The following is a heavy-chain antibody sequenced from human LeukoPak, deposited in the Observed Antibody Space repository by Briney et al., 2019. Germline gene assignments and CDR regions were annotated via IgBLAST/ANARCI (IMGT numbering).Heavy chain of an antibody. CDR3: ARGQYCSGGSCSGGLDY. CDR2: ISYSGST. V-gene: IGHV4-59*12. Sequence: PSETLSLTCTVSGGSISSYYCSWIRQPPGKGLEWIGYISYSGSTNYNPSLKSRVTISVDTSKNQFSLKLSSVTAADTAVYYCARGQYCSGGSCSGGLDYWGQGTLVTVSS. D-gene: IGHD2-15*01. CDR1: GGSISSYY. J-gene: IGHJ4*02.